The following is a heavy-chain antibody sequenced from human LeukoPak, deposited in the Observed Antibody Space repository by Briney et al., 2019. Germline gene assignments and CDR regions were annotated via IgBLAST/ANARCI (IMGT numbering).Heavy chain of an antibody. CDR3: ARDIEFRGYYFDY. D-gene: IGHD3-10*01. V-gene: IGHV1-3*01. CDR2: INAGNGNT. Sequence: GASVKVSCKASGYTFTSYAMHWVRQAPGQRLEWMGWINAGNGNTKYSQKFQGRVTITRDTSASTAYMELSSLRPEDTAVYYCARDIEFRGYYFDYWGQGTLVTVSS. J-gene: IGHJ4*02. CDR1: GYTFTSYA.